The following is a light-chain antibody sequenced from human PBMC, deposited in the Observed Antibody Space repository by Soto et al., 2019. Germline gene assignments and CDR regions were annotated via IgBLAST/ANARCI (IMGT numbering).Light chain of an antibody. CDR3: ISYTSTSTLVL. Sequence: QSALTQPASVSGSPGQSITISCTGTSSDIGGYKYVSWYQQHPGKAPKLMIYDVSNRPSGVSNRFSGSKSGNTASLTISGRQTDDEADYYCISYTSTSTLVLFGGGTQLTVL. V-gene: IGLV2-14*01. J-gene: IGLJ2*01. CDR1: SSDIGGYKY. CDR2: DVS.